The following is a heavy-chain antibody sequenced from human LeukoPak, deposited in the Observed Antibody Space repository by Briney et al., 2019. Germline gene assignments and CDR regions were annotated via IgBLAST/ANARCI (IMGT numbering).Heavy chain of an antibody. V-gene: IGHV4-34*01. CDR3: AREDCSGGSCTFFDY. Sequence: SETLSLTCAVYGGSFSGYYWSWIRQPPGKGLEWIGEINHSGSTNYNPSLKSRVTISVDTSKNQFSLKLSSVTAADTAVYYCAREDCSGGSCTFFDYWGQGTLVTVSS. CDR1: GGSFSGYY. D-gene: IGHD2-15*01. CDR2: INHSGST. J-gene: IGHJ4*02.